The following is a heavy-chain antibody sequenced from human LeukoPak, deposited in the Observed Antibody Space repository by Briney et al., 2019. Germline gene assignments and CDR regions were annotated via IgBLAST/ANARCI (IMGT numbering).Heavy chain of an antibody. D-gene: IGHD3-3*01. CDR2: IYHSGST. CDR1: GYSISSGYY. Sequence: SETLSLTCAVSGYSISSGYYWGWIRQPPGKGLEWVGSIYHSGSTYYNPSLKSRVTISVDTSKNQFSLKLSSVTAADTAVYYCARPLGRFYDFADWGQGTLVTVSS. J-gene: IGHJ4*02. CDR3: ARPLGRFYDFAD. V-gene: IGHV4-38-2*01.